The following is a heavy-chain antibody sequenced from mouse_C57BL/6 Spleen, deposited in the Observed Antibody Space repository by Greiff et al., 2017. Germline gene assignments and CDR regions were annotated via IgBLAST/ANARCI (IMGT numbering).Heavy chain of an antibody. J-gene: IGHJ4*01. V-gene: IGHV1-81*01. CDR1: GYTFTSYG. Sequence: QVQLQQSGAELARPGASVKLSCKASGYTFTSYGISWVKQRTGQGLEWIGEIYPRSGNTYYNEKFKGKDTLTADKSSSTAYMELRRLTSEDSAVYFCARSADGYYGMDYWGQGTSVTVSS. CDR2: IYPRSGNT. D-gene: IGHD2-3*01. CDR3: ARSADGYYGMDY.